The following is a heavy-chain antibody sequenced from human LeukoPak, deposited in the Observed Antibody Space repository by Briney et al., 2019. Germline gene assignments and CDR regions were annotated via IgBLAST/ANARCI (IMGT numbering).Heavy chain of an antibody. V-gene: IGHV4-39*07. Sequence: SETLSLTCTVSGGSISRTNHYWGWIRQPPGKGLEWIGSIYYSGSTYYNPSLKSRLTISLDTSQNQFSLRLSSVTAADTAFYYCARRYNWNDRWDWGQGTLVTVSP. CDR1: GGSISRTNHY. CDR2: IYYSGST. J-gene: IGHJ4*02. CDR3: ARRYNWNDRWD. D-gene: IGHD1-20*01.